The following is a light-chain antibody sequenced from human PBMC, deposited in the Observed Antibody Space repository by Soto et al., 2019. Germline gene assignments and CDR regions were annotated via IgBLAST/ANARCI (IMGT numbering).Light chain of an antibody. CDR2: TAS. Sequence: DIQITQSPSSLSASVGDRVTITCRASQSISNFLNWYQQTPGKAPKLLISTASTLQTGVPSRFDGSGSGTDCTLTINNLQPEDVATDYCQQSYSTPITFGQGTRLEIK. V-gene: IGKV1-39*01. CDR3: QQSYSTPIT. J-gene: IGKJ5*01. CDR1: QSISNF.